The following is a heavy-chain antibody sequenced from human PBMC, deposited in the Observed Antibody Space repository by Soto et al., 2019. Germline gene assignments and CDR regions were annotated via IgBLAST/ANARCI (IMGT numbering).Heavy chain of an antibody. Sequence: VQLVQSGSEVKRPGASVKVSCKASGYSFTGHAMHWVRQAPGQSPEWVGWINGGNGNTKYSERLQGRVTITRDTSANTAYTELTSLRSEDTAIYYCARDDGYGWFDPWGQGSLLTVSS. CDR2: INGGNGNT. CDR3: ARDDGYGWFDP. CDR1: GYSFTGHA. J-gene: IGHJ5*02. D-gene: IGHD3-16*01. V-gene: IGHV1-3*01.